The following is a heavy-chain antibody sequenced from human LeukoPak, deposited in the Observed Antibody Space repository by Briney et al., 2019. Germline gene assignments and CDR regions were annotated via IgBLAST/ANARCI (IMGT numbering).Heavy chain of an antibody. Sequence: PGGSLRLSCAASGFTFSSYAMSWVRQAPGKGLEWVSAISGSGGSTYYADSVKGRFTISRDNSKNALYLQMNSLRAEDTAVYYCAKARGSRYYFDYWGQGTLVTVSS. V-gene: IGHV3-23*01. CDR2: ISGSGGST. D-gene: IGHD3-16*01. CDR1: GFTFSSYA. J-gene: IGHJ4*02. CDR3: AKARGSRYYFDY.